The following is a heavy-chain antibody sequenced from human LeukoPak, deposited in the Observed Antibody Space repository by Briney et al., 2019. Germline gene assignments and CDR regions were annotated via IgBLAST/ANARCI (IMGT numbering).Heavy chain of an antibody. V-gene: IGHV4-4*07. Sequence: SETLSLTCTVSGGSISSYCWSWIRQPAGKGLEWIGRIYTSGSTNYNPSLKSRVIMSVDTSKHQFSLKLRSATAADTAVYYCARGGSPSEYYYYGMDVWGQGTTVTVSS. CDR1: GGSISSYC. D-gene: IGHD6-13*01. CDR3: ARGGSPSEYYYYGMDV. CDR2: IYTSGST. J-gene: IGHJ6*02.